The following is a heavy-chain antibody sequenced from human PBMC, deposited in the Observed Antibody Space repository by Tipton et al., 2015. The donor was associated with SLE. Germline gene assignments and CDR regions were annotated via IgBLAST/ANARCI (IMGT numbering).Heavy chain of an antibody. CDR3: VREPLDTGTPRGAFDI. V-gene: IGHV5-51*03. CDR2: IYPDDSDT. D-gene: IGHD5-18*01. J-gene: IGHJ3*02. CDR1: GYSFTTYW. Sequence: QLVQSGAEVKKPGESLKISCRGSGYSFTTYWIGWVRQMPGKGLEWMGNIYPDDSDTRYSLSFQGQVTITADKSINTAYLQWSSLKASDSAMYYCVREPLDTGTPRGAFDIWGQGTMVTVSS.